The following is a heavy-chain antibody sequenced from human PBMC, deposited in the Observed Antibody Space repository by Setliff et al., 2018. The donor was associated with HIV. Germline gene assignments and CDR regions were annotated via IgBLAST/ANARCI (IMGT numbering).Heavy chain of an antibody. V-gene: IGHV1-2*02. CDR3: ARDGGYCSGWDFDY. Sequence: ASVKVSCKASGYTFTGYYMHWVRQAPGQGLEWIGWINPNSGGTNYAQKFQGRVTMTRDTSISTAYMELSRLRSDDTAVYYCARDGGYCSGWDFDYWGQGTLVTVSS. CDR2: INPNSGGT. D-gene: IGHD6-19*01. J-gene: IGHJ4*02. CDR1: GYTFTGYY.